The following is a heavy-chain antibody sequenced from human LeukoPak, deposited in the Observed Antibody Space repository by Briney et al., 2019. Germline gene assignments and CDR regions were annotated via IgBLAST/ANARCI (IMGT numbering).Heavy chain of an antibody. J-gene: IGHJ1*01. Sequence: PGGSLRLSCVASGFAYSTTWMNWVRQAPGKGLEWVANIGQGERQMNYADSVKGRFSISRDNARNSLFLQLNSLRAEDTAVYYCASSYLKHWGQGPLVTVTS. CDR2: IGQGERQM. CDR3: ASSYLKH. V-gene: IGHV3-7*01. CDR1: GFAYSTTW.